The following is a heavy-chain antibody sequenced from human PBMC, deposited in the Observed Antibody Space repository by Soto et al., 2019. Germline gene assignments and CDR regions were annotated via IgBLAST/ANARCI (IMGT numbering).Heavy chain of an antibody. CDR2: INHSGST. CDR3: ARDVPYCSGGSCYPDYFDY. D-gene: IGHD2-15*01. V-gene: IGHV4-34*01. Sequence: SETLSLTCAVYGGSFSGYYWSWIRQPPGKGLEWIGEINHSGSTNYNPSLKSRVTISVDTSKNQFSLKLSSVTAADTAVYYCARDVPYCSGGSCYPDYFDYWGQGTLVTSPQ. CDR1: GGSFSGYY. J-gene: IGHJ4*02.